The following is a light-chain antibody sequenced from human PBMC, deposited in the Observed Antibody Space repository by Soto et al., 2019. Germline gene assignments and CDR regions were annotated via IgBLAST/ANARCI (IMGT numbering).Light chain of an antibody. J-gene: IGKJ4*02. CDR2: VAS. CDR1: QSVSSNY. Sequence: EIVLPQSPGTLSLSPGERATLSCRASQSVSSNYLAWYQQKPGQAPRLLIYVASSRATDIPDRFSGSASETDFPLPINSLEPEDFGVYYCQGYVTSPLTLGVGTKVEIK. V-gene: IGKV3-20*01. CDR3: QGYVTSPLT.